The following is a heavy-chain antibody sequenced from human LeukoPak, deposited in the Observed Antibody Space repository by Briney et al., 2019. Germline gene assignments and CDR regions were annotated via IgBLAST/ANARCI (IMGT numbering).Heavy chain of an antibody. J-gene: IGHJ4*02. CDR3: ARALHCGGDCYFDY. CDR2: IYYSGST. D-gene: IGHD2-21*02. CDR1: GGSISSYY. Sequence: KPSETLSLTCTVSGGSISSYYWSWIRQPPGKGLEWIGYIYYSGSTNYNPSLRSRVTISVDTSKNQFSLKLSSVTAADTAVYYCARALHCGGDCYFDYWGQGTLVTVSS. V-gene: IGHV4-59*08.